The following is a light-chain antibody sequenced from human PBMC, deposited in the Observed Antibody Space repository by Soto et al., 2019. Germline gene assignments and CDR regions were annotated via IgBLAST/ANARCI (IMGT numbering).Light chain of an antibody. CDR2: EVS. CDR3: SSYTSSITYV. V-gene: IGLV2-14*01. CDR1: SSDVGGYNY. Sequence: QSVLAQPASVSGSPGQSITISCTGTSSDVGGYNYVSWYQQHPGKAPKLMIYEVSNRPSGVSIRFSGSKSDNTASLTISGLQAADEADYYCSSYTSSITYVFGTGTKVTVL. J-gene: IGLJ1*01.